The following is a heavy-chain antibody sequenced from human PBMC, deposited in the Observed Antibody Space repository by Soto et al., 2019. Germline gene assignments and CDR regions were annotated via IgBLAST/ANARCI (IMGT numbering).Heavy chain of an antibody. V-gene: IGHV2-5*02. CDR3: ARQVRYCSGNGCPNLFDS. D-gene: IGHD2-15*01. Sequence: QITLKESGPTLVKPTQTLTLTYTFSGFSLSTSRVGVGWIRQPPGKALEWLALIYWDDDKRYSPSLKTRLSITKNTARKQVVVTMTNMDPVDTATYYCARQVRYCSGNGCPNLFDSWGQGTLVTVSS. J-gene: IGHJ5*01. CDR2: IYWDDDK. CDR1: GFSLSTSRVG.